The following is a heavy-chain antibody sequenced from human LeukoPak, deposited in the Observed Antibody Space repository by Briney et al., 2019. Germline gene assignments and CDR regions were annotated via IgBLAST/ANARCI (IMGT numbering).Heavy chain of an antibody. CDR3: ARDAPQYSSPIPEFDY. Sequence: GGSLRLSCAASGFTFSSYSMNWVRQAPEKGLEWVSSISSSSNYIYYADSVKGRFTISRDNAKNSLYLQMNSLRAEDTAVYYCARDAPQYSSPIPEFDYWGQGTLVTVSS. D-gene: IGHD6-6*01. V-gene: IGHV3-21*01. CDR2: ISSSSNYI. J-gene: IGHJ4*02. CDR1: GFTFSSYS.